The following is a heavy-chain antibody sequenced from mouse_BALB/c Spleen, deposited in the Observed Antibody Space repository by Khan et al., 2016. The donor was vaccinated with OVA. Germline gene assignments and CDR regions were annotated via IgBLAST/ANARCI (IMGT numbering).Heavy chain of an antibody. CDR3: ARTPGYYGSNYFDY. CDR1: GFTFSNYG. J-gene: IGHJ2*01. V-gene: IGHV5-9-3*01. CDR2: ISSGGSYT. Sequence: EVELVESGGGLVKPGGSLKFSCAASGFTFSNYGMSWVRQTPEKRLEWVATISSGGSYTYYPDSVKGRFTISRDNANNTRYLKMSSLRSEDTAMYYCARTPGYYGSNYFDYWGQGTTLTVSS. D-gene: IGHD1-1*01.